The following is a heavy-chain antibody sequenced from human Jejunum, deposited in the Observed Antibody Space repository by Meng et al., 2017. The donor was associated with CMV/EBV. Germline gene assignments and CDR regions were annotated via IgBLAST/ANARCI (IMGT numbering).Heavy chain of an antibody. CDR1: GDSLSNSRHF. Sequence: QRQLQGAGPGLVKPSETLSLTCTVSGDSLSNSRHFWGWIRQPPGKGLEWIANIDYTGTTYYNPSLKSRVTISRDTSKNQFSLKLNSVTAADTAVYYCARVPPSGNYRFDYWGQGTLVTVSS. J-gene: IGHJ4*02. D-gene: IGHD6-19*01. CDR3: ARVPPSGNYRFDY. V-gene: IGHV4-39*07. CDR2: IDYTGTT.